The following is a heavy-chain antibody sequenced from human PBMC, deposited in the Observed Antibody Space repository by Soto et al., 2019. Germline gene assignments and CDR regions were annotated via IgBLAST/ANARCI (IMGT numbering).Heavy chain of an antibody. J-gene: IGHJ4*02. Sequence: SVKVSCKASGGTFSSYAISWVRQAPGQGLEWMGGIIPIFGTANYAQKFQGRVTITADESTSTAYMELSSLRSEDTAAYYCARGPHPNTAMVRSSLGYFDYWGQGTLVTVSS. V-gene: IGHV1-69*13. CDR2: IIPIFGTA. D-gene: IGHD5-18*01. CDR3: ARGPHPNTAMVRSSLGYFDY. CDR1: GGTFSSYA.